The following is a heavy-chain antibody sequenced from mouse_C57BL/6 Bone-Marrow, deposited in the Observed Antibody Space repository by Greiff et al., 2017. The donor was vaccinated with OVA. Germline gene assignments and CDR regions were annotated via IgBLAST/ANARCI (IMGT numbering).Heavy chain of an antibody. CDR2: IYPRSGNT. CDR3: ARNWGSSYWYFDV. D-gene: IGHD1-1*01. Sequence: VQLQQSGAELARPGASVKLSCKASGYTFTSYGISWVKQRTGQGLEWIGEIYPRSGNTYYNEKFKGKATLTADKSSSTAYMELRSLTSEDSAVYFCARNWGSSYWYFDVWGTGTTVTVSS. CDR1: GYTFTSYG. J-gene: IGHJ1*03. V-gene: IGHV1-81*01.